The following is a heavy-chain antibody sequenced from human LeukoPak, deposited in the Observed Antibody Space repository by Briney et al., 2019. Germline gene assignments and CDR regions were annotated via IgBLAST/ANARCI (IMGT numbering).Heavy chain of an antibody. D-gene: IGHD2-8*02. V-gene: IGHV4-59*08. J-gene: IGHJ4*02. CDR1: GGSISIYY. Sequence: PSETLSLTCTVSGGSISIYYWGWIRQPPGKGLEWIGYIYHSGSTNYNPSLKSRVTISVDTSKNQFSLRLSSVTAADTAVYYCVRHLSTGQTDYWGQGTLVTVSS. CDR2: IYHSGST. CDR3: VRHLSTGQTDY.